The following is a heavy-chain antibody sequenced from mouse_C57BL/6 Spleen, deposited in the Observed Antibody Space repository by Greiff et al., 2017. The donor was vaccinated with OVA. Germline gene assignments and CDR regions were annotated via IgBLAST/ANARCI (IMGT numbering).Heavy chain of an antibody. V-gene: IGHV1-82*01. CDR2: IYPGDGDT. D-gene: IGHD1-1*01. CDR3: ARYGYITTVVAKDAIDY. CDR1: GYAFSSSW. Sequence: VKLVESGPELVKPGASVKISCKASGYAFSSSWMNWVKQRPGKGLEWIGRIYPGDGDTNYNGKFKGKATLTADKSSSTASMQLSSLTSEDSAVYFCARYGYITTVVAKDAIDYWGQVTSVTVSS. J-gene: IGHJ4*01.